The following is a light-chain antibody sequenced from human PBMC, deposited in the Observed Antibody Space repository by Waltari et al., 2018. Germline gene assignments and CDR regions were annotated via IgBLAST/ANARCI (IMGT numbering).Light chain of an antibody. CDR3: QQYRTSPYT. Sequence: EIVLTQSPATLSLSPGERATLSCRASQTVSSTYLAWHQQKPGQAPRLLIYGASSRATGIPDRFSGSGSGTDFTLTISRLEPEDFAVYYCQQYRTSPYTFGQGTKLEIK. V-gene: IGKV3-20*01. J-gene: IGKJ2*01. CDR2: GAS. CDR1: QTVSSTY.